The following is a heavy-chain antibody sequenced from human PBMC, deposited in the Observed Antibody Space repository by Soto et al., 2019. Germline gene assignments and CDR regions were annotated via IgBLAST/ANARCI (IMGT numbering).Heavy chain of an antibody. CDR3: ARSVLRFLEPDWFDP. Sequence: TSETLSLTCAVSGGSISSGGYSWSWIRQPPGKGLEWIGYIYHSGSTYYNPSLKSRVTISVDRSKNQFSLKLSSVTAADTAVYYCARSVLRFLEPDWFDPWGQGTLVTVSS. CDR1: GGSISSGGYS. CDR2: IYHSGST. J-gene: IGHJ5*02. D-gene: IGHD3-3*01. V-gene: IGHV4-30-2*01.